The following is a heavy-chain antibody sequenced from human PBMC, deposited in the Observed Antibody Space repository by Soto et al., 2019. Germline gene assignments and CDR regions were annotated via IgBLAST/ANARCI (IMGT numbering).Heavy chain of an antibody. CDR1: GFTFSGYS. V-gene: IGHV3-48*02. D-gene: IGHD4-17*01. J-gene: IGHJ4*02. CDR3: VRDEHYAFDY. Sequence: GGSLRLSCAASGFTFSGYSMNWVRQAPGKGLEWVSYITSGSNDISYADSVKGRFSVSRDNAKNSLYLQMTSLRDDDTAVYFCVRDEHYAFDYWGQGT. CDR2: ITSGSNDI.